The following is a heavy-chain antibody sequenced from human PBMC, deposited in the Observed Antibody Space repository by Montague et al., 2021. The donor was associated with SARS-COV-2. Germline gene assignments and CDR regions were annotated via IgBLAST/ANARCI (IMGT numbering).Heavy chain of an antibody. CDR2: IFQSGST. D-gene: IGHD3-10*01. J-gene: IGHJ6*02. CDR1: GGSISSSNW. Sequence: SETLSLTCSVSGGSISSSNWWSWVRQPPGKGLEWMGEIFQSGSTSYNPALKSRVAFSVDQSKNQFSLKLTSVTAADTAVYYCARDGGAFGSGTRGLDVWGQGTMVTVS. V-gene: IGHV4-4*02. CDR3: ARDGGAFGSGTRGLDV.